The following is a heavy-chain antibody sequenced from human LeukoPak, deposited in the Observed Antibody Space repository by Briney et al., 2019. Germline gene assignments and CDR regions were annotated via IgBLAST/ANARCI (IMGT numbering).Heavy chain of an antibody. CDR3: ARSGALEVRGVIILDYFDY. J-gene: IGHJ4*02. CDR2: ISSSGSTI. V-gene: IGHV3-11*01. CDR1: GFTFSDYY. Sequence: GGSLRLSCAASGFTFSDYYMSWIRQAPGKGLEWVSYISSSGSTIYYADSVKGRFTISRDNAKNSLYLQMNSLRAEDTAVYYCARSGALEVRGVIILDYFDYWGQGTLVTVSS. D-gene: IGHD3-10*01.